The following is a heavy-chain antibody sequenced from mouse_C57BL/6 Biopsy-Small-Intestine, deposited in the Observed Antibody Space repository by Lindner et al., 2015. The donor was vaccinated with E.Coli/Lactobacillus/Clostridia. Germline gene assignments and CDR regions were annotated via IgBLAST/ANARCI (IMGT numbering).Heavy chain of an antibody. D-gene: IGHD1-1*01. Sequence: VQLQESGPELVKPGASVKMSCKASGYTFTSYVIHWVKQKPGQGLEWIGYMNPYSDGINYDEKFKGKATLTSDKSSNTAYMELSSLTSEDSAVYYCARYGPNYAMDYWGQGASVTVSS. V-gene: IGHV1-14*01. CDR3: ARYGPNYAMDY. J-gene: IGHJ4*01. CDR1: GYTFTSYV. CDR2: MNPYSDGI.